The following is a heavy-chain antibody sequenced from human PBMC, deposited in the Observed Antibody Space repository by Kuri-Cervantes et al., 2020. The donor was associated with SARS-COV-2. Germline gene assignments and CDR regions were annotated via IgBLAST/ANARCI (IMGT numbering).Heavy chain of an antibody. CDR1: GYIFTSYY. J-gene: IGHJ3*02. CDR2: INPTVGDT. CDR3: ARARSGTTDAFDI. D-gene: IGHD3-10*01. Sequence: ASVKVSCKASGYIFTSYYLHWVRQAPGQGLEWMGVINPTVGDTNYAQKFQGRVTMTRDTSTSTVYVELSSLRSEDTAVYYCARARSGTTDAFDIWGQGTMVTVSS. V-gene: IGHV1-46*01.